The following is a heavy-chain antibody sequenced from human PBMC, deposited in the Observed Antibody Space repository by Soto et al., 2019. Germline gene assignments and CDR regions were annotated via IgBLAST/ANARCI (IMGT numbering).Heavy chain of an antibody. V-gene: IGHV3-48*01. Sequence: GGSLRLSCAASGFTFSSYSMNWVRQAPGKGLEWVSYISSSSSTIYYADSVKGRFTISRDNAKNSLYLQMNSLRAEDTAVYYCAREYYDYISDPWGQGTLVTVSS. CDR3: AREYYDYISDP. CDR1: GFTFSSYS. D-gene: IGHD3-16*01. CDR2: ISSSSSTI. J-gene: IGHJ5*02.